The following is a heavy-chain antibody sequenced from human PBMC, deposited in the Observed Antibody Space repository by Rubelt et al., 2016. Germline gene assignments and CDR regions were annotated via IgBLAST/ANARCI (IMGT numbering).Heavy chain of an antibody. CDR2: IIPIFGTA. CDR3: ARVFSGTSVGWLDP. D-gene: IGHD6-13*01. J-gene: IGHJ5*02. CDR1: GGTFSSYA. Sequence: QVQLVQSGAEVKKPGSSVKVSCKASGGTFSSYAISWVRQAPGQGLEWMGGIIPIFGTANYAQKFQGRVTSTADESTSTADMELSSLRSEDTAVYYCARVFSGTSVGWLDPWGQGTLVTVSS. V-gene: IGHV1-69*01.